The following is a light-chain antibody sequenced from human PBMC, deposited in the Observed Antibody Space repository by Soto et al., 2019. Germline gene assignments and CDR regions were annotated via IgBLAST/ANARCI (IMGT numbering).Light chain of an antibody. J-gene: IGKJ1*01. Sequence: IKLNQSPSFLSAYVADRVTITCRASQGISSYLAWYQQKPGKAPKLLIYAASTLQSGVPSRFSGSGSGTEFTLTISSLQPEDFATYYCQQLNSYPRTFGQGTKVAI. CDR3: QQLNSYPRT. CDR1: QGISSY. V-gene: IGKV1-9*01. CDR2: AAS.